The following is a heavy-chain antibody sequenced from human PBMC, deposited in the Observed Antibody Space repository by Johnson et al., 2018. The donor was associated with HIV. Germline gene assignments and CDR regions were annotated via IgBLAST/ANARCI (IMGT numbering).Heavy chain of an antibody. J-gene: IGHJ3*02. CDR3: AKHLDGDSNDAFDI. V-gene: IGHV3-30*18. D-gene: IGHD4-17*01. CDR2: ISHDGSDK. Sequence: VQLVESGGRVVQPGRSLRLSCAASGFTFSSYGMHWVRQAPGKGLEWVAVISHDGSDKYYADSVKGRFTISRDNSKNTLYLQVNSLRAEDTAVYYCAKHLDGDSNDAFDILGQGTMVTVSS. CDR1: GFTFSSYG.